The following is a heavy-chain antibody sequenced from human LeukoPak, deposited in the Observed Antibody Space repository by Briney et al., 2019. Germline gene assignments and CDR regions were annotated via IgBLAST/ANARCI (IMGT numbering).Heavy chain of an antibody. Sequence: AGGSLRLSCAASGFTFSSYAMSWVRQAPGKGLEWVSAISGSGGSTYYADSVKGRFTISRDNSKNTLYLQMNSLRAEDTAVYYCAKDGVEQWLVYAFDIWGQGTMVTVSS. CDR1: GFTFSSYA. J-gene: IGHJ3*02. CDR3: AKDGVEQWLVYAFDI. CDR2: ISGSGGST. D-gene: IGHD6-19*01. V-gene: IGHV3-23*01.